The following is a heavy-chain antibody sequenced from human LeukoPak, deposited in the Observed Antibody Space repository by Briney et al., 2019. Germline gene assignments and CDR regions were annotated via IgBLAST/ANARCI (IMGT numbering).Heavy chain of an antibody. D-gene: IGHD1-26*01. CDR3: AQRTEPIDY. V-gene: IGHV3-23*01. CDR2: ISGSGGST. CDR1: GFTFSGYA. Sequence: GGSLRPSCAASGFTFSGYAMSWVRQAPGKGLEWVSAISGSGGSTYYADSVKGRFTISRDNSKNTLYLQMNSLRAEDTAVYYCAQRTEPIDYWGQGTLVTVSS. J-gene: IGHJ4*02.